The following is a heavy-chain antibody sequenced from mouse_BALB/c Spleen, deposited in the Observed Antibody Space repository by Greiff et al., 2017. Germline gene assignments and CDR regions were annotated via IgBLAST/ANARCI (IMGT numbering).Heavy chain of an antibody. J-gene: IGHJ2*01. V-gene: IGHV5-6*01. CDR3: AREERSTMSTTGYYFDY. CDR2: ISSGGSYT. Sequence: EVQVVESGGDLVKPGGSLKLSCAASGFTFSSYGMSWVRQTPDKRLEWVATISSGGSYTYYPDSVKGRFTISRDNAKNTLYLQMSSLKSEDTAMYYCAREERSTMSTTGYYFDYWGQGTTLTVSS. CDR1: GFTFSSYG. D-gene: IGHD2-4*01.